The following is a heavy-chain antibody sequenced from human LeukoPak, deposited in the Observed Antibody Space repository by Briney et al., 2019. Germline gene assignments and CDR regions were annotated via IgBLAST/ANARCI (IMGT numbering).Heavy chain of an antibody. Sequence: SVKVSCKASGGTFTSSAISWVRQAPGQGLEWMGGIIPIFGTTNYAQKFQGRVTITTDESTGTAYMELSSLRSEDTAVYYCARLKVLRYFDLFDPWGQGTLVTVSS. D-gene: IGHD3-9*01. J-gene: IGHJ5*02. CDR3: ARLKVLRYFDLFDP. CDR2: IIPIFGTT. V-gene: IGHV1-69*05. CDR1: GGTFTSSA.